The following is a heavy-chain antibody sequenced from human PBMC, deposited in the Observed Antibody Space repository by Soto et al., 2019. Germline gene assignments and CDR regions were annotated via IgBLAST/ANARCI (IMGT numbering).Heavy chain of an antibody. D-gene: IGHD6-13*01. CDR3: ARGRIAAAGYYFDY. J-gene: IGHJ4*02. CDR2: ISYDGSNK. V-gene: IGHV3-30-3*01. Sequence: QVQLVESGGGVVQPGRSLRLSCAASGFTFSSYAMHWVRQAPGKGLEWVVVISYDGSNKYYADSVKGRFTISRDNSKNTLYLQMNSLRAEDTAVYYCARGRIAAAGYYFDYWGQGTLVTVSS. CDR1: GFTFSSYA.